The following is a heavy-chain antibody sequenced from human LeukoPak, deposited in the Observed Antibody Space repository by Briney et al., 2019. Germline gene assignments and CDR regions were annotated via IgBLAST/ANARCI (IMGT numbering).Heavy chain of an antibody. CDR3: ARRVHSSSWSSYFDY. J-gene: IGHJ4*02. V-gene: IGHV4-59*01. CDR2: IHYSGST. CDR1: GYSISSYY. D-gene: IGHD6-13*01. Sequence: SETLSLTCTVSGYSISSYYWSWIRQPPGRGLEWIGSIHYSGSTSYNPSLRSRVTISVDKSKNQFFLKLSSVTATDTAVYYCARRVHSSSWSSYFDYWGQETLVTVSS.